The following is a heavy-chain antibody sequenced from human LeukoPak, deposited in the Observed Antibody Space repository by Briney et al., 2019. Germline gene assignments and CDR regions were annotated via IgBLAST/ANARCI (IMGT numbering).Heavy chain of an antibody. Sequence: SETLSLTCTVSGGSISDGVYYWNWIRQSPGKGLEWIGYIYYSENTYYNPSLKSRVTISIDTSKNQFSLKLNSVTAADTAVYYCARHSNWNGGVDWFDPWGQGTQVTVSS. J-gene: IGHJ5*02. V-gene: IGHV4-30-4*01. D-gene: IGHD1-20*01. CDR1: GGSISDGVYY. CDR3: ARHSNWNGGVDWFDP. CDR2: IYYSENT.